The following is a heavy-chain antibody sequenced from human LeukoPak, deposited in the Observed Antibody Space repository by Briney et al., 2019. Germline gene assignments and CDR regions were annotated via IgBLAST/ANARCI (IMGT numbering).Heavy chain of an antibody. CDR1: GGTFSSYA. Sequence: ASVKVSCKASGGTFSSYAISWVRQAPGQGLEWMGGIIPIFGTANYAQKFQGRVTITADESTSTAYMELSSLRSEDTAVYYCASGYYYYDSSGYYGPYYFDYWGQGTLVTVSS. CDR2: IIPIFGTA. J-gene: IGHJ4*02. D-gene: IGHD3-22*01. V-gene: IGHV1-69*13. CDR3: ASGYYYYDSSGYYGPYYFDY.